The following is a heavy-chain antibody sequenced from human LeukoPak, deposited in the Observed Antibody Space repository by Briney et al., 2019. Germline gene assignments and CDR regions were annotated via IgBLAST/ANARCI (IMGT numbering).Heavy chain of an antibody. CDR1: GYTFTGYY. J-gene: IGHJ4*01. CDR3: ASGRWLQLYYFDY. V-gene: IGHV1-69*02. Sequence: GASVKVSCKASGYTFTGYYLHWVRQAPGQGLEWMGRIIPILGIANYAQKFQGRVTITADKSTSTAYMELSSLRSEDTAVYYCASGRWLQLYYFDYWXXXXLVTVSS. D-gene: IGHD5-24*01. CDR2: IIPILGIA.